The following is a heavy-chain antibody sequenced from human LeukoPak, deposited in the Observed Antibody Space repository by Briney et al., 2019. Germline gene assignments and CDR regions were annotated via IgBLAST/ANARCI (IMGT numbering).Heavy chain of an antibody. V-gene: IGHV4-30-2*01. Sequence: SETLSLTCAVSGGSISSGGYSWSWIRQPPGKGLEWIGYIYHSGSTYYNPSLKSRVTISVDKSKNQFSLKLSSVTAADTAVYYCARVSRGDYADYWGQGTLVTVSS. CDR3: ARVSRGDYADY. J-gene: IGHJ4*02. CDR2: IYHSGST. CDR1: GGSISSGGYS. D-gene: IGHD4-17*01.